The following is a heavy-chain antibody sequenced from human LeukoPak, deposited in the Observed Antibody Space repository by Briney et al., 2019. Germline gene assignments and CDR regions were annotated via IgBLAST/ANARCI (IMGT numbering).Heavy chain of an antibody. CDR3: ARRPGAHFDY. J-gene: IGHJ4*02. V-gene: IGHV4-59*01. CDR1: GDSISSFY. D-gene: IGHD3-10*01. Sequence: SETLSLTCTVSGDSISSFYWSWIRQPPGKGLEWIGYIFYTGGTNYNPSLKSRVTISVDTSKNQFSLKLSSVTAADTAVYYCARRPGAHFDYWGQGTLVTVSS. CDR2: IFYTGGT.